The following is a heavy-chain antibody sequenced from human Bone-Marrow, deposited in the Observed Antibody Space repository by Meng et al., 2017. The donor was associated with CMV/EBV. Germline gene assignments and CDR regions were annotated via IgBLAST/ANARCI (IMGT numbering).Heavy chain of an antibody. CDR1: GGSISSSSYY. J-gene: IGHJ6*02. V-gene: IGHV4-39*07. CDR3: ARESYDFWSGTPGVGDGMDV. Sequence: SETLSLTCTVSGGSISSSSYYWGWIRQPPGKGLEWIGSLYYSGSTYYNPSLKSRVTISVDTSKNQFSLKLSSVTAADTAVYYCARESYDFWSGTPGVGDGMDVWGQGTTVTVSS. D-gene: IGHD3-3*01. CDR2: LYYSGST.